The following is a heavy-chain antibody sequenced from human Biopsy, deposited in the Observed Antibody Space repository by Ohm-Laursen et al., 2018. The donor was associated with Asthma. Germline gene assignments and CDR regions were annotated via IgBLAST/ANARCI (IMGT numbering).Heavy chain of an antibody. J-gene: IGHJ3*01. D-gene: IGHD3-9*01. CDR2: VNTGNGDT. CDR3: ARTYYDFLTGQVKDVFGV. Sequence: SVTVSCKASGYNFISFAIHWVRQAPGQRLEWMGWVNTGNGDTKYSQKFQGRVTITRDTSASTAYMELRSLRSEDTATYYRARTYYDFLTGQVKDVFGVWGQGTMVTVSS. CDR1: GYNFISFA. V-gene: IGHV1-3*04.